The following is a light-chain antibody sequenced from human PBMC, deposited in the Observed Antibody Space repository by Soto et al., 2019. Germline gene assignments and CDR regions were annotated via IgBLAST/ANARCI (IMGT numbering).Light chain of an antibody. CDR2: EVI. J-gene: IGLJ1*01. CDR1: SSDVGGYNY. Sequence: QSALTQPASVSGSPGQSITISCTGTSSDVGGYNYVSWYQQYPGKAPKLVIYEVITRPSGVSNRFSGAKSGNTASLTISGLQAEDEADYYCSSYTSSSTPYVFGTGTKVTVL. V-gene: IGLV2-14*01. CDR3: SSYTSSSTPYV.